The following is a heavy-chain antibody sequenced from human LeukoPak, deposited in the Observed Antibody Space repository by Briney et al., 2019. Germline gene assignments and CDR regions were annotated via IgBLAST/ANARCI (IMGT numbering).Heavy chain of an antibody. CDR3: ASVVASRISFDN. J-gene: IGHJ4*02. CDR1: GASITSNLYH. CDR2: RYYSGLT. V-gene: IGHV4-39*07. D-gene: IGHD2-15*01. Sequence: PSETLSLTCTVSGASITSNLYHWGWIRQPPGKGLEWIANRYYSGLTYYNPSLKSRVTTSVDTSKNQFSLKVTSVTAADTAVYYCASVVASRISFDNWGQGALVTVSS.